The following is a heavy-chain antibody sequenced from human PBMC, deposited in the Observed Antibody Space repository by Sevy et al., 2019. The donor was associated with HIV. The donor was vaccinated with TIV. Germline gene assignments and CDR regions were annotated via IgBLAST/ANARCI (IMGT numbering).Heavy chain of an antibody. V-gene: IGHV4-38-2*01. D-gene: IGHD3-16*01. Sequence: SETLSLTCAVSGYSISSGYYWGWIRQPPGRGLEWIGSISHSGSTYYNPSLKGRFTISVDTSKNQFSLKLSSVTAADTAVHYCARSVSGFDYWGQGTLVTVSS. CDR2: ISHSGST. CDR3: ARSVSGFDY. CDR1: GYSISSGYY. J-gene: IGHJ4*02.